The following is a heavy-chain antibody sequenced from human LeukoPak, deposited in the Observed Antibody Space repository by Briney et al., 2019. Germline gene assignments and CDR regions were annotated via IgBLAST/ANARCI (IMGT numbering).Heavy chain of an antibody. CDR1: GDTFTSYY. CDR3: ARDRGGYYDSSGYTIDY. J-gene: IGHJ4*02. CDR2: IDPSGGNT. D-gene: IGHD3-22*01. Sequence: ASVKVSCKPSGDTFTSYYMHWLRQAPGQGLEWMGIIDPSGGNTNYAQKFQGRVTMTRDTSTSTVYMELSSLRSEDTAVYYCARDRGGYYDSSGYTIDYWGQGTLVTVSS. V-gene: IGHV1-46*01.